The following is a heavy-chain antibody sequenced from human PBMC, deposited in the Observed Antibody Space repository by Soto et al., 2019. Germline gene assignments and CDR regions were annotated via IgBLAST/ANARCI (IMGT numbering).Heavy chain of an antibody. CDR1: GFTFRNYG. Sequence: HCGSLKLSRAASGFTFRNYGMSWARQAPGKGLEWVSVISGSGGSTYYADSVKGRFTLSRDNSKNTVYLQMNSLRAEDTAVYYCAKDSPVGVPLLRDLHDWGQGTLVTVSS. CDR2: ISGSGGST. CDR3: AKDSPVGVPLLRDLHD. J-gene: IGHJ1*01. V-gene: IGHV3-23*01. D-gene: IGHD3-9*01.